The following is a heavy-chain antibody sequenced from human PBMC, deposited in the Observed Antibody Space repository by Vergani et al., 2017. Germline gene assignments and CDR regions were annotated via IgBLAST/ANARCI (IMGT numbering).Heavy chain of an antibody. CDR2: ISGSGGRT. Sequence: EVQLLESGGGLVRPGGSLRLSCAASGFTFSSYAMSWVRQAPGKGLEWVSAISGSGGRTYYADSVKGRFTISRDNSKNTLYLQMNSLRAEDTAVYYCAKMAYCGGDCYSYYYYYYMDVWGKGTTVTVSS. J-gene: IGHJ6*03. CDR3: AKMAYCGGDCYSYYYYYYMDV. D-gene: IGHD2-21*01. CDR1: GFTFSSYA. V-gene: IGHV3-23*01.